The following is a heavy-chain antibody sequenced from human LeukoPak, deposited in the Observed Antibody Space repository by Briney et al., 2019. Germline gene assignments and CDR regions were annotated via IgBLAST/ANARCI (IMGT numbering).Heavy chain of an antibody. CDR2: MKEDGSEK. CDR3: ARGVDVLRFLEWSGNNWFDP. V-gene: IGHV3-7*04. D-gene: IGHD3-3*01. CDR1: GFTFSSYW. J-gene: IGHJ5*02. Sequence: GGSLRLSCAASGFTFSSYWMSWVRQAPGKGLEWVANMKEDGSEKYYVDSVKGRFTISRDNAKNSLYLQMNSLRAEDTAVYYCARGVDVLRFLEWSGNNWFDPWGQGTPVTVSA.